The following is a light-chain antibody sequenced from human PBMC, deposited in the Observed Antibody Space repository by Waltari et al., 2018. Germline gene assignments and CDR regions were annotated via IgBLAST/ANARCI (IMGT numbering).Light chain of an antibody. CDR2: EVS. Sequence: QSALTQPPSASGSPGQSVTISCTGTSSDVGGYNYVSWYQQPPGKAPKLMIYEVSKRPSGVPDRCSGSKSGNTASLTVSGLQAEDEADYYCLVGGGTKLTVL. CDR1: SSDVGGYNY. V-gene: IGLV2-8*01. J-gene: IGLJ2*01. CDR3: L.